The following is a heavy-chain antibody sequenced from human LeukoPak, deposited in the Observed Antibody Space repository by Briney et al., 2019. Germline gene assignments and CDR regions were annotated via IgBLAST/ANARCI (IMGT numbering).Heavy chain of an antibody. CDR1: GWSFNDYY. V-gene: IGHV4-34*01. CDR2: INARGDT. D-gene: IGHD2-2*01. J-gene: IGHJ5*02. CDR3: ARGQVPAGRGYNWCDP. Sequence: PSETLSLTCGVYGWSFNDYYWNWIRQPPGKGLEWIGEINARGDTNYNPSLKSRVTISVDTSKNQFSLRLTSMIAADTAVYYCARGQVPAGRGYNWCDPSGQGTLVTVSS.